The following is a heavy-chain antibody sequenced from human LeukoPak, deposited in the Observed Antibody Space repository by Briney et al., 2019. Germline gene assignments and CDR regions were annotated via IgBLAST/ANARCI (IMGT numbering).Heavy chain of an antibody. V-gene: IGHV3-7*01. CDR3: AGPGGLGVSSA. D-gene: IGHD1-26*01. J-gene: IGHJ4*02. CDR2: IKQDGSEK. CDR1: GFTFSNYW. Sequence: GGSLRLSCAASGFTFSNYWMTWVRQAPGKGLEWVAKIKQDGSEKYYVDSVKGRFTISRDNAKKSVYLEMNSLRAEDTAVYYCAGPGGLGVSSARGQGTLVTVSS.